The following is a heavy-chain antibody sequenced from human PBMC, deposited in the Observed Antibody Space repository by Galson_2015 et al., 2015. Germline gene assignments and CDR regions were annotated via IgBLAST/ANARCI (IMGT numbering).Heavy chain of an antibody. V-gene: IGHV4-39*01. CDR2: IYYSGST. D-gene: IGHD3-3*01. CDR3: ARGTIFGHPGSAFDI. J-gene: IGHJ3*02. Sequence: LSLTCTVSGGSISSSSYYWGWIRQPPGKGLEWIGSIYYSGSTYYNPSLKSRVTISVDTSKNQFSLKLSSVTAANTAVYYCARGTIFGHPGSAFDIWGQGTMVTVSP. CDR1: GGSISSSSYY.